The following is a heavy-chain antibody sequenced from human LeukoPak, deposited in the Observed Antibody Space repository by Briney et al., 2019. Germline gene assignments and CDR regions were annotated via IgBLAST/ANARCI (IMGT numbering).Heavy chain of an antibody. CDR2: ISYDGSNK. J-gene: IGHJ6*03. V-gene: IGHV3-30*04. D-gene: IGHD3-3*02. CDR3: ARATISIYYYYMDV. CDR1: GFTFRSYA. Sequence: GRSLRLSCAASGFTFRSYAMHWVRQAPGKGLEWVAVISYDGSNKYYADSVKGRFTISRDNSKNTLYLQMNSLRAEDTAVYYCARATISIYYYYMDVWGKGTTVTVSS.